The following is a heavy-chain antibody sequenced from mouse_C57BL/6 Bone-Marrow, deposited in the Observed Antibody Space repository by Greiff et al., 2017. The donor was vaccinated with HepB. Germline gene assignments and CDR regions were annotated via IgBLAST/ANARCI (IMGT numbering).Heavy chain of an antibody. D-gene: IGHD2-4*01. J-gene: IGHJ4*01. CDR1: GFTFSDYY. CDR2: INYDGSST. V-gene: IGHV5-16*01. Sequence: DVMLVESEGGLVQPGSSMKLSCTASGFTFSDYYMAWVRQVPEKGLEWVANINYDGSSTYYLDSLKSRFIISRDNAKNILYLQMSSLKSEDTATYYCARDWGPYYDYDGYAMDYWGQGTSVTVSS. CDR3: ARDWGPYYDYDGYAMDY.